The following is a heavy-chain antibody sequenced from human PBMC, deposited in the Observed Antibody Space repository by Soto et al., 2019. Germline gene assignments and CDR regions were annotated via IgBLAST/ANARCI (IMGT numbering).Heavy chain of an antibody. CDR3: ARDPWNFVTSRDY. Sequence: SQAVSRSCASSGGSESWNSAAWIWIRQSTSRGLEWLGRTYYRSEWHNDYAVSVKSRIIINSDTSKTQFSLQLNSVTPEDTAVYYCARDPWNFVTSRDYWGQGIQVTVSS. J-gene: IGHJ4*02. CDR1: GGSESWNSAA. D-gene: IGHD1-7*01. CDR2: TYYRSEWHN. V-gene: IGHV6-1*01.